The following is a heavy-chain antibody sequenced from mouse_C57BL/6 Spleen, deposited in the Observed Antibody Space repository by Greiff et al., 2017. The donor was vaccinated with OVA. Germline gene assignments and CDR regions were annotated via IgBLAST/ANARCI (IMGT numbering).Heavy chain of an antibody. V-gene: IGHV5-16*01. D-gene: IGHD4-1*01. J-gene: IGHJ2*01. Sequence: EVKLMESEGGLVQPGSSMKLSCTASGFTFSDYYMAWVRQVPEKGLEWVANINYDGSSTYYLDSLKSRFIISRDNAKNILYLQMSSLKSEDTATYYCAREDNWDLDYWGQGTTLTVSS. CDR3: AREDNWDLDY. CDR1: GFTFSDYY. CDR2: INYDGSST.